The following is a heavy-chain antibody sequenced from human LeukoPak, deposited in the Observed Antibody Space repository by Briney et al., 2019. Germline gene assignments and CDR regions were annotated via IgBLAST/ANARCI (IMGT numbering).Heavy chain of an antibody. D-gene: IGHD5-24*01. CDR1: GGSISSGSYY. CDR2: IYTSGST. CDR3: AIVEMATIAY. J-gene: IGHJ4*02. V-gene: IGHV4-61*02. Sequence: SETLSLTCTVSGGSISSGSYYWSWIRQPAGKGLEWIGRIYTSGSTNYNPSLKSRVTISVDTSKNQFSLKLSSVTAADTAVYYCAIVEMATIAYWGQGTLVTVSS.